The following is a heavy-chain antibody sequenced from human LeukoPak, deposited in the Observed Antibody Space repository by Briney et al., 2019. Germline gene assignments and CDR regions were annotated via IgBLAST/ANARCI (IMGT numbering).Heavy chain of an antibody. V-gene: IGHV4-61*01. CDR1: CGSFSSGCYN. CDR3: VREPGGGTEFT. Sequence: PSETLSLTCTVSCGSFSSGCYNWCWIRQPPGKGLEWIGYIYYSGSTNYNPSLKSRVTISVDTSKNQFSLKLSSVTAADTAVYYSVREPGGGTEFTWGERKTVTVSS. CDR2: IYYSGST. D-gene: IGHD1-14*01. J-gene: IGHJ3*01.